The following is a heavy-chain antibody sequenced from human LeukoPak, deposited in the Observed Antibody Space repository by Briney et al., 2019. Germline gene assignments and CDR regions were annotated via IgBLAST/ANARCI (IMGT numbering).Heavy chain of an antibody. Sequence: PGGSLRLSCAASGFTFSNYGMHWVRQAPGKGLEWVAHISDDGTNEYYGDSVMGRITISRDNSKSTLYLQMISLRVEDTAVYYCASGRYCTTTTCPDYWGQGTLVTVSS. J-gene: IGHJ4*02. V-gene: IGHV3-30*03. CDR1: GFTFSNYG. CDR2: ISDDGTNE. CDR3: ASGRYCTTTTCPDY. D-gene: IGHD2-2*01.